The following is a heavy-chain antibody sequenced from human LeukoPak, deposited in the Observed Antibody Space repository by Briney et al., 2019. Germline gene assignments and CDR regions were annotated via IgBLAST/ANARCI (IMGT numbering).Heavy chain of an antibody. V-gene: IGHV3-30-3*01. CDR3: ARDQDDSGSYYNAQENWFDP. J-gene: IGHJ5*02. CDR2: ISYDGSNK. CDR1: GFTFSSYA. Sequence: PGGSLRLSCAASGFTFSSYAMHWVRQAPGKGLEWVAVISYDGSNKYYADSVKGRFTISRDNSKNTLYLQMNSLRAEDTAVYYCARDQDDSGSYYNAQENWFDPWGQGTLVTVSS. D-gene: IGHD3-10*01.